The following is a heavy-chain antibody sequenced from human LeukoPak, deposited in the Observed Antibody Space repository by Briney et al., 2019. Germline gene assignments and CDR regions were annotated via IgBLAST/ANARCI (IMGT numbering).Heavy chain of an antibody. J-gene: IGHJ6*02. CDR2: IYTNGRT. Sequence: GSLRLSCAASGFTFSSYAMNWVRQAPGKGLEWVSGIYTNGRTRYADSVNGRFTISRDNSKNTLFLQMHSLRVEDTAVYYCAHLVWEYVGGLDVWGQGTTVTVSS. V-gene: IGHV3-23*05. CDR3: AHLVWEYVGGLDV. D-gene: IGHD3/OR15-3a*01. CDR1: GFTFSSYA.